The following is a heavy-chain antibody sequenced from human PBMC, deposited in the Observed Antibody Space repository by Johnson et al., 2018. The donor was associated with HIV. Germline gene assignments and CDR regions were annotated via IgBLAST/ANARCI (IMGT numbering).Heavy chain of an antibody. CDR3: ARSHGSSVRGAFDI. V-gene: IGHV3-30*03. CDR2: ISYDGSNK. CDR1: GFTFSSYA. J-gene: IGHJ3*02. D-gene: IGHD6-19*01. Sequence: VQLVESGGGVVQPGRSLRLSCAASGFTFSSYAMHWVRQAPGKGLEWVAVISYDGSNKYYADSVKGRFTISRDNSKNTLYLQMNSLRAEDTAVYYCARSHGSSVRGAFDIWGQGTMVTVSS.